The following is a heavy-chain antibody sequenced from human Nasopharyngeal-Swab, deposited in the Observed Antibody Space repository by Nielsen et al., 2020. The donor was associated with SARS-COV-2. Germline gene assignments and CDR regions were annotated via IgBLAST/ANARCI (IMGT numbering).Heavy chain of an antibody. D-gene: IGHD6-13*01. Sequence: GESLKISCAASGFTFRIDSMSWVRQAPGKGLEWVSTISNSGSSTYYADSVKGRFTISRDNSENMLSLQMNSLRADDTAVYYCSRDWATGINYWGQGTLVTVSS. CDR2: ISNSGSST. V-gene: IGHV3-23*01. CDR1: GFTFRIDS. CDR3: SRDWATGINY. J-gene: IGHJ4*02.